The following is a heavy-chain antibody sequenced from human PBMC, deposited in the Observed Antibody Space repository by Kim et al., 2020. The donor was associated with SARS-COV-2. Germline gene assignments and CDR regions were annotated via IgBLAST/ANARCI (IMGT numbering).Heavy chain of an antibody. CDR2: ISXGNGDT. Sequence: ASVKVSCRASGYTFNNSTFHWVRQAPGQRLEWMGWISXGNGDTKSSQHFQGRVTLTRDTSASTAYMELSSLRSXDTAXXFCAXXGVGAFAIWGQGTMVTVPS. D-gene: IGHD3-10*01. J-gene: IGHJ3*02. V-gene: IGHV1-3*01. CDR3: AXXGVGAFAI. CDR1: GYTFNNST.